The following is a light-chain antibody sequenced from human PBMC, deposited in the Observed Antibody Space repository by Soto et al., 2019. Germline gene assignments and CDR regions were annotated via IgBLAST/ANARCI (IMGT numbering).Light chain of an antibody. CDR2: DVS. CDR1: SSDVGGYNY. CDR3: SSYTSSSTYV. V-gene: IGLV2-14*01. J-gene: IGLJ1*01. Sequence: QSALTQPASVSGSPGQSITISCTGTSSDVGGYNYVSWYQQHTGKSPKLMIYDVSNRPSGVSNRFSGSKSGNTASLTISGLNAEDEADYYCSSYTSSSTYVFGTGTKLTVL.